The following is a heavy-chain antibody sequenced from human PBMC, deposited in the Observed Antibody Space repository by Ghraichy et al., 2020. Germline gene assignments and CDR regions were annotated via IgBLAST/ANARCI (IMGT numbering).Heavy chain of an antibody. Sequence: ASVKVSCKASGYTFTSYGISWVRQAPGQGLEWMGWISAYNGNTNYAQKLQGRVTMTTDTSTSTAYMELRSLRSDDTAVYYCARKVYDFWSGEGSVEYYFDYWGQGTLVTVSS. CDR3: ARKVYDFWSGEGSVEYYFDY. D-gene: IGHD3/OR15-3a*01. V-gene: IGHV1-18*01. J-gene: IGHJ4*02. CDR1: GYTFTSYG. CDR2: ISAYNGNT.